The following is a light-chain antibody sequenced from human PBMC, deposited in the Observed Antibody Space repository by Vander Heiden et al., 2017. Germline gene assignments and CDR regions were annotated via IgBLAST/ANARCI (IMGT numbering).Light chain of an antibody. Sequence: SYVLTQPPSVSVAPGQTARITCGGDNIGSESVHWYRQTPGQAPVLVVYDDRDRPSGIPERFSGSNSGNTATLTISRVEAGDEADYYCQVWHSSTDHVVFGGGTKLTVL. CDR1: NIGSES. CDR2: DDR. V-gene: IGLV3-21*02. J-gene: IGLJ2*01. CDR3: QVWHSSTDHVV.